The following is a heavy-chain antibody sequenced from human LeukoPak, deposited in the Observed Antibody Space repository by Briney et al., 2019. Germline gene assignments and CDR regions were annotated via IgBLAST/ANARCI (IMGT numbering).Heavy chain of an antibody. CDR2: ISAYNGNT. CDR3: ASFMARDYGMDV. D-gene: IGHD3-10*01. Sequence: GASVKVSCKASGYTFTSYGISWVRQAPGQGLEWMGWISAYNGNTNYAQKLQGRVTMATDTSTSTAYMERRSLRSDDTAVYYCASFMARDYGMDVWGQGTTVTVSS. J-gene: IGHJ6*02. V-gene: IGHV1-18*01. CDR1: GYTFTSYG.